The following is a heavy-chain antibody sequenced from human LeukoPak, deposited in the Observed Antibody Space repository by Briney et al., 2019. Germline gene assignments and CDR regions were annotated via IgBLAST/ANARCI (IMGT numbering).Heavy chain of an antibody. J-gene: IGHJ4*02. V-gene: IGHV3-11*04. CDR1: GFTFSDYY. Sequence: GGSLRLSCAASGFTFSDYYMSWIRQAPGKGLEWVSYISSSGSTIYYADSVKGRFTISRDNAKNSLYPQMNSLRAEDTAVYYCASTYSLGLYYDYWGLGTLVTVSS. CDR3: ASTYSLGLYYDY. D-gene: IGHD5-18*01. CDR2: ISSSGSTI.